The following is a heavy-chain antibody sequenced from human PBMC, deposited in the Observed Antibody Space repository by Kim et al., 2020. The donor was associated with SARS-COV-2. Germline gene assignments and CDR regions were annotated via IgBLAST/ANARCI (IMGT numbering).Heavy chain of an antibody. CDR3: AISRRGGSHYYGMDV. D-gene: IGHD1-26*01. CDR1: GGSISSYY. Sequence: SETLSLTCTVSGGSISSYYWSWIRQPPGKGLEWIGYIYYSGSTNYNPSLKSRVTISVDTSKNQFSLKLSSVTAADTAVYYCAISRRGGSHYYGMDVWGQGTTVTVSS. CDR2: IYYSGST. J-gene: IGHJ6*02. V-gene: IGHV4-59*13.